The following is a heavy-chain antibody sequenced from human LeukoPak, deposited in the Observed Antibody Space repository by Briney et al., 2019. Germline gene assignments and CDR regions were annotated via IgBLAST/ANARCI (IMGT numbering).Heavy chain of an antibody. V-gene: IGHV4-4*07. CDR2: IYPSGST. CDR1: GDSISNNY. CDR3: ARDRLFEY. Sequence: SETLSLTCTVSGDSISNNYWSWIRQPAGKGLEWIGRIYPSGSTDYNPSLKSRVIMSLDTSKNQFSLKLSSVTAADTAVYYCARDRLFEYWGQGTLVTVSS. J-gene: IGHJ4*02.